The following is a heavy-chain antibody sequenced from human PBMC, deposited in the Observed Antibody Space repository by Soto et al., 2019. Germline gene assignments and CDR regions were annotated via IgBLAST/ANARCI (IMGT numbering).Heavy chain of an antibody. V-gene: IGHV3-7*03. Sequence: GVLRLSCTASGFTFSSHWMTWVRQAPGKALEWVANIKQDGSEEYYVDSVKGRFTISRDNAKNSLFLQMNSLRAEDTAVYYCASRPSDRNYYGVFDYWGQGTLVTVSS. CDR1: GFTFSSHW. CDR3: ASRPSDRNYYGVFDY. D-gene: IGHD3-3*01. J-gene: IGHJ4*02. CDR2: IKQDGSEE.